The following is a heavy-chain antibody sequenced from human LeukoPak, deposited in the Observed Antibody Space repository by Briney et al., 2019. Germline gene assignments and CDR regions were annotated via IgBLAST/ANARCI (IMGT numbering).Heavy chain of an antibody. D-gene: IGHD3-3*01. Sequence: GGSLRLSCAASGFTFSDYYMSWIRQAPGKGLEWVSYITNSGSTIYYADSVKGRFTISRDNAKNSLYLQMNRLRADDTAVYYCARGILEWPLRYYYYMDVWGKGTTVTVSS. CDR1: GFTFSDYY. CDR2: ITNSGSTI. J-gene: IGHJ6*03. CDR3: ARGILEWPLRYYYYMDV. V-gene: IGHV3-11*04.